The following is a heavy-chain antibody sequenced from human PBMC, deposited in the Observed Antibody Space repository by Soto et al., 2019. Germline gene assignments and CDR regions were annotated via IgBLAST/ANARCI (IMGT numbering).Heavy chain of an antibody. D-gene: IGHD2-2*01. V-gene: IGHV1-2*04. Sequence: ASVKVSCKASGYTFTGYYMHWVRQAPGQGLEWMGWINPNSGGTNYAQKFQGWVTMTRDTSISTAYMELGRLRSDDTAVYYCARDKGLRSSTSLGGAAVYYYYGMDVWGQGTTVTVSS. CDR1: GYTFTGYY. CDR2: INPNSGGT. CDR3: ARDKGLRSSTSLGGAAVYYYYGMDV. J-gene: IGHJ6*02.